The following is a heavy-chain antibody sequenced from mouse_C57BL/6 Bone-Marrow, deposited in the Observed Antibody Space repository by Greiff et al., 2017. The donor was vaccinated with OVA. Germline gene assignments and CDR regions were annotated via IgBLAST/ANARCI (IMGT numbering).Heavy chain of an antibody. Sequence: QVHVKQSGAELARPGASVKLSCKASGYPFTSYGISWVKQRTGQGLEWIGEIYPRSGNNYYNEKFKGKATLTADKYSSTAYMELRSLTSEDSAVYFCARTYDYGGFAYWGQGTLVTVSA. J-gene: IGHJ3*01. CDR2: IYPRSGNN. V-gene: IGHV1-81*01. CDR1: GYPFTSYG. D-gene: IGHD2-4*01. CDR3: ARTYDYGGFAY.